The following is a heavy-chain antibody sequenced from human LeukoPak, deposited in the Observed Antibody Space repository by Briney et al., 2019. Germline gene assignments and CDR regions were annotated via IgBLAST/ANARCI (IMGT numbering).Heavy chain of an antibody. D-gene: IGHD6-6*01. CDR2: IYTSGST. CDR1: GGSISSYY. Sequence: PSETLSLTCTVSGGSISSYYWSRIRQPPGKGLEWIGYIYTSGSTNYNPSLKSRVTISVDTSKNQFSLKLSSVTAADTAVYYCAKEGSSGYFDYWGQGTLVTVSS. V-gene: IGHV4-4*09. J-gene: IGHJ4*02. CDR3: AKEGSSGYFDY.